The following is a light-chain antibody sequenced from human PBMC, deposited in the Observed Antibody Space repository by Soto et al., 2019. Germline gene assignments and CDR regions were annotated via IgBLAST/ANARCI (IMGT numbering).Light chain of an antibody. V-gene: IGKV3-15*01. CDR3: QQYNAWPPWT. CDR2: GAS. Sequence: EVVMTQSPAALSVSPGERATLSCRASQSVGTKLAWYQQKPGQAPRLLMYGASTRATGIPDRFTGSGSGTHFTLTISSLQSEDFAVYYCQQYNAWPPWTFGQGTKVEVQ. CDR1: QSVGTK. J-gene: IGKJ1*01.